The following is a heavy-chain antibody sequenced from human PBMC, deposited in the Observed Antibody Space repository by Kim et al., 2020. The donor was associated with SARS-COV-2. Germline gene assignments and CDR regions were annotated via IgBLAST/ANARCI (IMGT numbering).Heavy chain of an antibody. CDR1: GGSISSSSYY. J-gene: IGHJ2*01. D-gene: IGHD4-17*01. CDR2: IYYSGST. V-gene: IGHV4-39*01. Sequence: SETLSLTCTVSGGSISSSSYYWGWIRQPPGKGLEWIGSIYYSGSTYYNPSLKSRVTISVDTSKNQFSLKLSSVTAADTAVYYCARQRPDYGDYVGYFDLWGRGTLVTVSS. CDR3: ARQRPDYGDYVGYFDL.